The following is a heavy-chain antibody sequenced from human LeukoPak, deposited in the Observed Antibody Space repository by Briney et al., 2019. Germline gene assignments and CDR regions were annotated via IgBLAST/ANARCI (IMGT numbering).Heavy chain of an antibody. D-gene: IGHD2-21*01. V-gene: IGHV3-23*01. CDR1: GFTFSSYA. CDR2: IGGSATTT. J-gene: IGHJ1*01. CDR3: TKVLSYWSPFQH. Sequence: PGGSLRLSCAASGFTFSSYAMSWVRQAPGKGLEWVSSIGGSATTTYYADSVKGRFTISRDNSKNTLYLQMNSLRAEDTAVYFCTKVLSYWSPFQHWGQGTLVTVSS.